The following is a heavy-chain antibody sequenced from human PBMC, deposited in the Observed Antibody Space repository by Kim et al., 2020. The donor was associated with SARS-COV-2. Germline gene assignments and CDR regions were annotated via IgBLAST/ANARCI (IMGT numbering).Heavy chain of an antibody. CDR3: AVGVPTIDT. J-gene: IGHJ5*02. CDR1: GFSFITSA. D-gene: IGHD1-1*01. Sequence: SVKVSCKASGFSFITSAMQWVRQARGQRLEWIGWIVVGNNNIKYAQKFQERVTISRDMSTDTVYMELSSLRSEDTAMYYCAVGVPTIDTWGRGTLVTVS. V-gene: IGHV1-58*02. CDR2: IVVGNNNI.